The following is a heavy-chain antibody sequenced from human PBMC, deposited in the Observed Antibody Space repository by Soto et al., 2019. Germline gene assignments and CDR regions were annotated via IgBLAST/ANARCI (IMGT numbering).Heavy chain of an antibody. CDR2: INHSGST. V-gene: IGHV4-34*01. Sequence: PSETLSLTCAVYGGSFSGYYWSWIRQPPGKGLEWIGEINHSGSTNYNPSLKSRVTISVDTSKNQFSLKLSSVTAADTAVYYCARGRGTAMVLYYYYGMDVWGQGTTVTVSS. CDR1: GGSFSGYY. CDR3: ARGRGTAMVLYYYYGMDV. D-gene: IGHD5-18*01. J-gene: IGHJ6*02.